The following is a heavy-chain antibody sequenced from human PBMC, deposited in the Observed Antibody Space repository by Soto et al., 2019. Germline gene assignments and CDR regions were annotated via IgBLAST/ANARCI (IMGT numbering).Heavy chain of an antibody. J-gene: IGHJ4*02. V-gene: IGHV1-69*13. CDR1: GGTFSSYA. CDR2: IIPIFGTA. CDR3: ARFYYDSSDYYFGYYFDY. D-gene: IGHD3-22*01. Sequence: SVKVSCKASGGTFSSYAISWVRQAPGQGLEWMGGIIPIFGTADYAQKFQGRVTITADESTSTGNVELSSLRSEDTAVYYCARFYYDSSDYYFGYYFDYWGQGTLVTVSS.